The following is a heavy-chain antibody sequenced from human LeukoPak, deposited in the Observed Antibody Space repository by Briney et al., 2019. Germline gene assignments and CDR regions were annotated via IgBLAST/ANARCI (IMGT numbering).Heavy chain of an antibody. CDR3: ARDQGYYYDTIGAFDI. V-gene: IGHV4-34*01. CDR1: GGSFRDYY. CDR2: IKYSGST. Sequence: SETVSLTCAVYGGSFRDYYWSWIRQTPGEGLQWIGGIKYSGSTDYNPSLKSRVTMSIDTSKNQFSLKLSSVTAADTAVYYCARDQGYYYDTIGAFDIWGQGTMVTVSS. D-gene: IGHD3-22*01. J-gene: IGHJ3*02.